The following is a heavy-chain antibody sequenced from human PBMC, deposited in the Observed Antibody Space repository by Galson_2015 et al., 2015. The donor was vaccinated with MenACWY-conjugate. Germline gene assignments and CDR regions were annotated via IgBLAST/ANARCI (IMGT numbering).Heavy chain of an antibody. Sequence: SLRLSCAASGFTFTGYEFNWVRQAPGKGLEWLSYISKSGSPIYYAGSVKGRFTISRDNIKKSLFLEINSLRAGDTGVYYCARVGTWIHQYFYYMDVWGKGTTVTVSS. CDR3: ARVGTWIHQYFYYMDV. V-gene: IGHV3-48*03. J-gene: IGHJ6*03. CDR2: ISKSGSPI. CDR1: GFTFTGYE. D-gene: IGHD5-18*01.